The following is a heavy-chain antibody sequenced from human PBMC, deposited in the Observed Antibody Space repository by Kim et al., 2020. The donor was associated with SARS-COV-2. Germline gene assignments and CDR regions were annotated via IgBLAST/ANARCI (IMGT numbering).Heavy chain of an antibody. D-gene: IGHD3-10*01. V-gene: IGHV3-23*01. CDR3: ARGYGSGL. CDR1: GFTFSSYA. CDR2: ISGSGGST. Sequence: GGSLRLSCAASGFTFSSYAMSWVRPPPGKGLEWVSAISGSGGSTYYADSGQGRFTISRDNSKNTLYLQMNSLGAEDTAVYYCARGYGSGLWGQGTLVTVSS. J-gene: IGHJ4*02.